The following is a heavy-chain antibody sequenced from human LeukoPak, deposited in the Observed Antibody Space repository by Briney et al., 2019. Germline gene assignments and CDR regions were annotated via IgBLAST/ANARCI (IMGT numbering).Heavy chain of an antibody. Sequence: GGSLRLSCAASGFTFSSYGMLWVRQAPGKGLEWVAFIRYDGSNKYYADSVKGRFTISRDNSKNTLYLQMNSLRAEDTAVYYCAKDAPNYYGSGSYPVYWGQGTLVTVSS. V-gene: IGHV3-30*02. D-gene: IGHD3-10*01. J-gene: IGHJ4*02. CDR3: AKDAPNYYGSGSYPVY. CDR1: GFTFSSYG. CDR2: IRYDGSNK.